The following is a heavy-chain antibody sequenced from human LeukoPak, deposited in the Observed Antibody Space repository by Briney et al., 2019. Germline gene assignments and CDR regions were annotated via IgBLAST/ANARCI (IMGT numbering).Heavy chain of an antibody. Sequence: PGGSLRLSYTASGFTFDDYAMHWLRHAPGKGLVWVFLISGDGGSTYYADSVKGRFTISRGNSKNSLYLQMNSLRTEDTALYYCAKDINRYCSGGSCYSQFDYWGQGTLVTVSS. CDR1: GFTFDDYA. D-gene: IGHD2-15*01. V-gene: IGHV3-43*02. J-gene: IGHJ4*02. CDR2: ISGDGGST. CDR3: AKDINRYCSGGSCYSQFDY.